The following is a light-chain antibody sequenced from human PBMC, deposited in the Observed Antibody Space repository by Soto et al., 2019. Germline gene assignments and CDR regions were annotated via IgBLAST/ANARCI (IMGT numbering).Light chain of an antibody. V-gene: IGKV1-39*01. CDR3: QQNSNIPWT. CDR2: SAS. CDR1: QSISRS. J-gene: IGKJ1*01. Sequence: EIQMTQSPSSLSASVGDRVTITCRASQSISRSLNWYQQKPAKAPQLLIYSASSLQSGVPSRFSGSGSGTDFTLTINSLQPEEISTYDCQQNSNIPWTFGQGTKVEIK.